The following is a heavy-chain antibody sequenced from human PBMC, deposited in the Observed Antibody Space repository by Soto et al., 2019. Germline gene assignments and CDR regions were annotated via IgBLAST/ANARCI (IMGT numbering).Heavy chain of an antibody. CDR3: ARLRGWFDP. CDR2: IYYSGST. V-gene: IGHV4-39*01. Sequence: SETLSLTCTVSGGSISNSSYYWGWIRQPPGKGLEWIGSIYYSGSTYYNPSLKSRVTISVDTSKNQFSLKLSSVTAADTAVYYCARLRGWFDPWGQGTLVTVSS. J-gene: IGHJ5*02. CDR1: GGSISNSSYY.